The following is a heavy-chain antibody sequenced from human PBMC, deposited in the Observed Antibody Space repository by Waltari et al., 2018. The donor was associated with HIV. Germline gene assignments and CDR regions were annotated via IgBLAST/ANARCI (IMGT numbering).Heavy chain of an antibody. V-gene: IGHV5-51*01. Sequence: EEKLVQSGAEVKEPGESLKISCKSLGNNFAGYWVGWVRQMPGKGLVWMGVIYPGDSDVVYSPSFQGRVIMSTDSSISTVYLQWSSLRASDTAMYYCARRKGDYRTAFDIWGQGTMVTASS. D-gene: IGHD4-17*01. CDR2: IYPGDSDV. CDR1: GNNFAGYW. CDR3: ARRKGDYRTAFDI. J-gene: IGHJ3*02.